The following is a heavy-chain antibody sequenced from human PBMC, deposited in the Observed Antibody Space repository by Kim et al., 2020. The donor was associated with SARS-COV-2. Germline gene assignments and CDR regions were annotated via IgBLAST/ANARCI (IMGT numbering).Heavy chain of an antibody. V-gene: IGHV1-69*13. D-gene: IGHD3-9*01. CDR1: GGTFSSYA. J-gene: IGHJ6*02. Sequence: SVKVSCKASGGTFSSYAISWVRQAPGQGLEWMGGIIPIFGTANYAQKFQGRVTITADESTSTAYMELSSLRSEDTAVYYCARVSGGGVLRYFDWLPHYYYYGMDVWGQGTTVTVSS. CDR2: IIPIFGTA. CDR3: ARVSGGGVLRYFDWLPHYYYYGMDV.